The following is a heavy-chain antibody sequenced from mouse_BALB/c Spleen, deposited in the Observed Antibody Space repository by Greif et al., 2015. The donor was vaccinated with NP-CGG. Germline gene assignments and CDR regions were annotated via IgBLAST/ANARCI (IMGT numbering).Heavy chain of an antibody. CDR2: IYPGNSDT. Sequence: EVQLQQSGTVLARPGASVKMSCKASGYSFTSYWMHWVKQRPGQGLEWIGAIYPGNSDTSYNQKFKGKAKLTAVTSASTAYMELSSLTNEDSAVYYCTRGHDYDDWYFDVWGAGTTVTVSS. V-gene: IGHV1-5*01. CDR1: GYSFTSYW. J-gene: IGHJ1*01. CDR3: TRGHDYDDWYFDV. D-gene: IGHD2-4*01.